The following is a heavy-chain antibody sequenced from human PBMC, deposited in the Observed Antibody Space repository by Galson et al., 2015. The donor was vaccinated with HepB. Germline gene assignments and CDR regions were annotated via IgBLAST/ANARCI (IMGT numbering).Heavy chain of an antibody. V-gene: IGHV1-69*13. D-gene: IGHD3-10*01. J-gene: IGHJ6*03. CDR1: GGTFSSYA. Sequence: SVKVSCKASGGTFSSYAISWVRQAPGQGLEWMGGIIPIFGTANYAQKFQGRVTITADESTSTAYMELSSLRSEDTAVYYCARGSYGSGNVYYYYMDVWGKGTTVTVSS. CDR2: IIPIFGTA. CDR3: ARGSYGSGNVYYYYMDV.